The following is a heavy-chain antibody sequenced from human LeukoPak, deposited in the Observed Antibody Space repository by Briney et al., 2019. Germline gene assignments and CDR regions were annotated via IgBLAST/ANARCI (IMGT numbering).Heavy chain of an antibody. CDR1: GYTFTSYG. D-gene: IGHD6-13*01. CDR3: ARVAAAGTLYYYYYMDV. Sequence: ASVKVSCKASGYTFTSYGISWVRQAPGQGLEWMGWISAYNGNTNYAQKLQGRVTMTTDTSTSTAYMELRSLRYDDTAVYYCARVAAAGTLYYYYYMDVWGKGTTVTVSS. CDR2: ISAYNGNT. V-gene: IGHV1-18*01. J-gene: IGHJ6*03.